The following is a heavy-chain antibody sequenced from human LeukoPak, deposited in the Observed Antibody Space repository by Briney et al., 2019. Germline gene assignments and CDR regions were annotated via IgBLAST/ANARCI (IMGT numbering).Heavy chain of an antibody. D-gene: IGHD3-10*01. J-gene: IGHJ4*02. V-gene: IGHV3-7*01. CDR3: ATGAEMDRGVIINGHLDY. CDR1: GFTFSTYW. CDR2: INQYGNEK. Sequence: GGSLRLSCAASGFTFSTYWMNWVHQAPGKGLEWVANINQYGNEKYYVDSVKGRFTISRDNDKNSLYLEMNSLRAEDTAVYYCATGAEMDRGVIINGHLDYWGQGTLVTASS.